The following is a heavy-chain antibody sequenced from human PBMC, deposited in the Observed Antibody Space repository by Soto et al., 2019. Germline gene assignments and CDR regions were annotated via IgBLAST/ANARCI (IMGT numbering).Heavy chain of an antibody. CDR1: GGSISSYY. Sequence: SETLSLTCTVSGGSISSYYWSWIRQPPGKGLEWIGYIYYSGSTNYNPSLKSRVTISVDTSKNQFSLKLSSVTAADTAVYYCAGLAIKSYMDVWGKGTTVTVSS. CDR2: IYYSGST. V-gene: IGHV4-59*08. CDR3: AGLAIKSYMDV. J-gene: IGHJ6*03. D-gene: IGHD3-9*01.